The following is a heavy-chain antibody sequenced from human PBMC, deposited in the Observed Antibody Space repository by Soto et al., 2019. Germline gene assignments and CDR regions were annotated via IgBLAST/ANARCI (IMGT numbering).Heavy chain of an antibody. CDR3: ARCPSSLTRFDY. CDR2: ISYDGSNK. Sequence: QVQLVESGGGVVQPGRYLRLSCAASGFTFSSYAMHWVRQAPGKGLEWVAVISYDGSNKYYADSVKGRFTISRDNSKNTLYVQMNILRAEDTAVYCCARCPSSLTRFDYWGQGTLVTVSS. V-gene: IGHV3-30-3*01. J-gene: IGHJ4*02. CDR1: GFTFSSYA. D-gene: IGHD2-2*01.